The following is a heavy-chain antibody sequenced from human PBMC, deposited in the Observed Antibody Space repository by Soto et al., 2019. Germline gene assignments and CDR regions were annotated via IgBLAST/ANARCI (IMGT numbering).Heavy chain of an antibody. V-gene: IGHV4-30-4*01. J-gene: IGHJ6*02. CDR2: IFYSGTT. D-gene: IGHD1-7*01. CDR3: ARDLWVAPELYYYGMDV. CDR1: GDSISSADYY. Sequence: PSETLSLTCTVSGDSISSADYYWSWIRQTPGKGLEWIGHIFYSGTTYYNPSLKSRLTISVDTSKNHFSLRLTSVTAADTAVYYCARDLWVAPELYYYGMDVWGQGTTVTV.